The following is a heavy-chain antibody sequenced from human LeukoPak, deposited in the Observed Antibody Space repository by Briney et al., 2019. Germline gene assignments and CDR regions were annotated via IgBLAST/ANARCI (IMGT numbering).Heavy chain of an antibody. CDR3: ARDRRTPVTSPNYYYYMDV. J-gene: IGHJ6*03. Sequence: GESLRLACAGSGFSFSYQGMTWIRQAPGKGLEWVSYISSSGGTMYYADSVKGRFTISRDNAKNSLCLQMNSLRAEDTAVYYCARDRRTPVTSPNYYYYMDVWGKGTTVTISS. D-gene: IGHD4-17*01. V-gene: IGHV3-11*01. CDR2: ISSSGGTM. CDR1: GFSFSYQG.